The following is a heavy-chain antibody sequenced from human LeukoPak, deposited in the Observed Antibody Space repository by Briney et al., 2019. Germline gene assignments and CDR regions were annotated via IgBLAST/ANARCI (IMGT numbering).Heavy chain of an antibody. Sequence: PGGSLRLSCAVSGFTFSDYEMNWVGRVPGKGLGGFSYISTSGTTIYYADSVKGRFTISRDNAKNSLYLQVNSLRAEDTAVYYCAREGRGFADGFDYWGQGTLVTVSS. CDR1: GFTFSDYE. CDR3: AREGRGFADGFDY. D-gene: IGHD5-12*01. CDR2: ISTSGTTI. V-gene: IGHV3-48*03. J-gene: IGHJ4*02.